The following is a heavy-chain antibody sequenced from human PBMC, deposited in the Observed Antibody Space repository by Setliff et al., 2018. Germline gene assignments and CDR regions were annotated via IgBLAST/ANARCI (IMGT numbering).Heavy chain of an antibody. CDR3: ARGRNVAARLFDS. D-gene: IGHD6-6*01. CDR1: GGSISSISYY. J-gene: IGHJ4*02. V-gene: IGHV4-39*07. Sequence: PSETLSLTCTVPGGSISSISYYWGWIRQPPGKGLEWIGTVYDSGTTYYNPSLKSRVTISVDTSKNQFSLKVTSVTAADTAVYFCARGRNVAARLFDSWGQGTLVTVSS. CDR2: VYDSGTT.